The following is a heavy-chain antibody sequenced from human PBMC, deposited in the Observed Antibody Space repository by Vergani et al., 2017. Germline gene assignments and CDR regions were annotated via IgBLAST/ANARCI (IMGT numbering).Heavy chain of an antibody. CDR2: IYYSGRT. CDR3: ARGLVVSQPDY. Sequence: QVHLQESGPGLVKPSETLSLTCTVSGGSISSYYWSWIRQPPGKGLEWIGSIYYSGRTNYNPSLKSRVTISVDTSQNQFSLKLTSVTAADTAVYYCARGLVVSQPDYWGQGTLVTVSS. J-gene: IGHJ4*02. D-gene: IGHD2-8*02. CDR1: GGSISSYY. V-gene: IGHV4-59*01.